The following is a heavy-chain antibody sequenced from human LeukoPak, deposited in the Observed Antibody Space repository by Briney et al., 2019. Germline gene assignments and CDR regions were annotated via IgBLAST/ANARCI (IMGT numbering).Heavy chain of an antibody. CDR2: IIPIFGTA. CDR3: ARLPTAKKYYYDSSGYLEIDY. V-gene: IGHV1-69*13. D-gene: IGHD3-22*01. J-gene: IGHJ4*02. CDR1: ESTFSSYA. Sequence: SVNLSCKASESTFSSYAISSVRHAPRQRLQWIGGIIPIFGTATYAQQSQGRVTITADDSTSTAYMELSSLRSEDTAVYSCARLPTAKKYYYDSSGYLEIDYWGQGTLVTVSS.